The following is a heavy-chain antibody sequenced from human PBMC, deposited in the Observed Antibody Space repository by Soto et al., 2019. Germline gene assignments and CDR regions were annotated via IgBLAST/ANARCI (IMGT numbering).Heavy chain of an antibody. Sequence: SETLSLTCTVSGGSISSYYWSWIRQPLGKGLEWIGYIYYSGSTNYNPSLKSRVTISVDTSKNQFSLKLSSVTAADTAVYYCARAFYNHDAFDIWGQGTMVTVSS. V-gene: IGHV4-59*01. CDR1: GGSISSYY. CDR2: IYYSGST. D-gene: IGHD1-1*01. J-gene: IGHJ3*02. CDR3: ARAFYNHDAFDI.